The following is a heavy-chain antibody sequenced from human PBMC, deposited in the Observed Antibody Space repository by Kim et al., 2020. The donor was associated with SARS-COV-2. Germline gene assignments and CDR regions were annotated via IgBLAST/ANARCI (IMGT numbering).Heavy chain of an antibody. J-gene: IGHJ4*02. CDR3: AIIPRSSWINLGIRSDY. D-gene: IGHD6-13*01. CDR2: INTNTGNP. V-gene: IGHV7-4-1*02. CDR1: GYTFTSYA. Sequence: ASVKVSCKASGYTFTSYAMNWVRQAPGQGLEWMGWINTNTGNPTYAQGFTGRFVFSLDTSVSTAYLQISSLKAEDTAVYYCAIIPRSSWINLGIRSDYWGQGTLVTVSS.